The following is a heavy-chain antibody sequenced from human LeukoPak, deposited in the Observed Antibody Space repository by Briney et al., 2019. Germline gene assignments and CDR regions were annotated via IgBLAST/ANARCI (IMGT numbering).Heavy chain of an antibody. D-gene: IGHD2-2*01. CDR3: ARDIVVVPAAIPTANYYYYYGMDV. CDR1: GFTFSSYG. Sequence: PGGSLRLSCAASGFTFSSYGMHWVRQAPGKGLEWVAVISYDGSNKYYADSVKGRFTISRDNSKNTLYLQMNSLRAEDTAVYYCARDIVVVPAAIPTANYYYYYGMDVWGQGTTVTVSS. V-gene: IGHV3-30*03. J-gene: IGHJ6*02. CDR2: ISYDGSNK.